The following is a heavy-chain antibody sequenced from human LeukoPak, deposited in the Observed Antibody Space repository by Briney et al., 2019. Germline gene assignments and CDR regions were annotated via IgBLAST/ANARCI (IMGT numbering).Heavy chain of an antibody. CDR2: IYHSGST. J-gene: IGHJ4*02. V-gene: IGHV4-30-4*01. CDR3: ARVRTGTAADYFDY. Sequence: SQTLSLTCTVSGGSISGGDYYWSWIRQPPGKGLEWIGSIYHSGSTYYNPSLKSRVTISVDTSKNQFSLKLSSVTAADTAVYYCARVRTGTAADYFDYWGQGTLVTVSS. CDR1: GGSISGGDYY. D-gene: IGHD1-1*01.